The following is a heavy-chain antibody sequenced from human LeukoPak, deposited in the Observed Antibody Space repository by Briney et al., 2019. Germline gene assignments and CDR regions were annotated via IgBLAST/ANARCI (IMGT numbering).Heavy chain of an antibody. V-gene: IGHV1-69*04. D-gene: IGHD1-26*01. CDR1: GGTFSSYA. Sequence: SVKVSCKASGGTFSSYAISWVRQAPGQGLEWMGRIIPILGIANYAQKFQGRVTITADKSTSTAYMELSSLRSEDTAGYYCALLVGATSGGAFDIWGQGTMVTVSS. CDR3: ALLVGATSGGAFDI. CDR2: IIPILGIA. J-gene: IGHJ3*02.